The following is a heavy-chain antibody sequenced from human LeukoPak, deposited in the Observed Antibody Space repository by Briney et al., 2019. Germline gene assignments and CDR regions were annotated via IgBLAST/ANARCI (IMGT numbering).Heavy chain of an antibody. CDR3: ARGGYLTYLIDY. V-gene: IGHV3-74*01. Sequence: PGGSLRLSCAASGFPFSSYWMHWVRQAPGKGLVWVSRIKSDGSSTSHADSVKGRFTISRDNAKNTVYLQMNSLRVEDTAVYYCARGGYLTYLIDYWGQGTLVTVSS. CDR2: IKSDGSST. CDR1: GFPFSSYW. J-gene: IGHJ4*02. D-gene: IGHD3-22*01.